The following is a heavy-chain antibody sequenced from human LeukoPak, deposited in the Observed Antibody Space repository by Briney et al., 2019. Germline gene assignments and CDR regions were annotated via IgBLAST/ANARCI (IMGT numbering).Heavy chain of an antibody. J-gene: IGHJ4*02. Sequence: GGSLRLSCAASGFTFSNYWMTWVRQAPGKGLEWVANIKQDGSEQFYVDSVKGRFTISRDNAKNSLYLQMNGLRAEDTALYYCTRARTFPMDRGVIPDDYWGQGTLVTVSS. CDR2: IKQDGSEQ. D-gene: IGHD3-10*01. V-gene: IGHV3-7*05. CDR3: TRARTFPMDRGVIPDDY. CDR1: GFTFSNYW.